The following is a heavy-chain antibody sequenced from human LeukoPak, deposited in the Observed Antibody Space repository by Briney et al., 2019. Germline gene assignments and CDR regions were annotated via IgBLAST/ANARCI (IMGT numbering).Heavy chain of an antibody. CDR3: ARGMVGATYFDY. D-gene: IGHD1-26*01. V-gene: IGHV3-23*01. Sequence: GGSLRLSCAASGFTFTSSAMSWVRQAPGKGLEWVSCISVTGGTTYYADSVKGRFTISRDNSKNTLYLQMNGLRAEDTAVYYCARGMVGATYFDYWGQGTLVTVSS. CDR2: ISVTGGTT. J-gene: IGHJ4*02. CDR1: GFTFTSSA.